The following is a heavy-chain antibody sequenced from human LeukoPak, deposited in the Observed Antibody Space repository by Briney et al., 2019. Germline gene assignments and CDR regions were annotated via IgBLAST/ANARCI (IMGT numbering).Heavy chain of an antibody. CDR2: IWYDGNNE. J-gene: IGHJ4*02. CDR3: AKDPLQYGSGSYYFDY. CDR1: GFTFSSYG. V-gene: IGHV3-30*02. Sequence: GGSLSLSCAASGFTFSSYGMHWVRQAPGKGLEWVAFIWYDGNNEYYSDSVKGRFTISRDSSKNTLYLQMNSLRAEDTAVYYCAKDPLQYGSGSYYFDYWGQGTLVTVSS. D-gene: IGHD3-10*01.